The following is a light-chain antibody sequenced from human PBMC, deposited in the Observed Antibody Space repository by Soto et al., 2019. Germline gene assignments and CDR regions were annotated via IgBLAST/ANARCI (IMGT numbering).Light chain of an antibody. J-gene: IGLJ2*01. CDR1: SSDVGGYNY. Sequence: QSVLTQPPSASGSPGQSVTISCTGTSSDVGGYNYVSWYQQHPGKAPKLIIYEVSKRPSGVPDRFSGSKSGNTASLTVSGLQAEDEADYYCSSYAGNNVVFGGGTQRTVL. CDR3: SSYAGNNVV. V-gene: IGLV2-8*01. CDR2: EVS.